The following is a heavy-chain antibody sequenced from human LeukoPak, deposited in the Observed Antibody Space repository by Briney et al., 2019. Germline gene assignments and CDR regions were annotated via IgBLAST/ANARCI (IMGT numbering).Heavy chain of an antibody. V-gene: IGHV3-23*01. CDR1: GFTFSSYA. CDR3: ARDVAAAGYFDY. Sequence: PGGSLRLSCAASGFTFSSYAMSWVRQAPGKGLEWVSAISGSGGSTYYADSVKGRFTISRDNAKNSLYLQMNSLRAEDTAVYYCARDVAAAGYFDYWGQGTLVTVSS. D-gene: IGHD6-13*01. J-gene: IGHJ4*02. CDR2: ISGSGGST.